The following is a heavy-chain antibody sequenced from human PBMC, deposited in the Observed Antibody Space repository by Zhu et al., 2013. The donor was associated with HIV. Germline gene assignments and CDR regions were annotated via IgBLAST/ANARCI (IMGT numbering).Heavy chain of an antibody. Sequence: VQLVQSGAXVKKPGASMKVSCKASGFTFTAYFIHWVRQAPGQGLEWVGWLNPSGGGTDYAQKFQGRVTMTRDTSISTVYMELSSLKSDDTAVYFCARVGYYSDRSGPFDLWGRGTLVTVSS. D-gene: IGHD3-22*01. CDR2: LNPSGGGT. CDR3: ARVGYYSDRSGPFDL. J-gene: IGHJ2*01. V-gene: IGHV1-2*02. CDR1: GFTFTAYF.